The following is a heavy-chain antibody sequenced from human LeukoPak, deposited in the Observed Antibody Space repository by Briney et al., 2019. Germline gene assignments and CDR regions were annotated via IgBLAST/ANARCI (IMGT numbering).Heavy chain of an antibody. Sequence: GSLRLSCAASGFTFSSYEMNWVRQAPGKGLEWIGSFYYSGSTYYNPSLKSRVTISVDTSKNRFSLKLSSVTAADTAVYYCSRYSSSWYGVDIDYWGQGTLVTVSS. V-gene: IGHV4-39*07. D-gene: IGHD6-13*01. CDR2: FYYSGST. CDR3: SRYSSSWYGVDIDY. CDR1: GFTFSSYE. J-gene: IGHJ4*02.